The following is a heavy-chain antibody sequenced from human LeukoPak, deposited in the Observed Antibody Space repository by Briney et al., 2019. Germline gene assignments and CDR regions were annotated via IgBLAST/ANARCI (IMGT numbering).Heavy chain of an antibody. D-gene: IGHD6-13*01. CDR3: ARRAAGRNYFDF. Sequence: PSETLSLTCTVSGGSISSSSYYWDWIRQPPGKGLEWIGSIYYSWSTYYNPSLKSRVTISADTSKNQFSLNLNSVTAADTAVYYCARRAAGRNYFDFWGQGTLVTVSS. CDR1: GGSISSSSYY. J-gene: IGHJ4*02. V-gene: IGHV4-39*01. CDR2: IYYSWST.